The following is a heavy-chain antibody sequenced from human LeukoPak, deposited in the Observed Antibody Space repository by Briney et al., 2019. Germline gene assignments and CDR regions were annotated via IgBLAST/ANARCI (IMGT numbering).Heavy chain of an antibody. CDR3: ARGPPEWLLSYGMDV. Sequence: SQTLSLTCTVSGGSISSGGYYWSWIRQHPGKGLEWIGYIYHSGSTYYNPSLKSRVTISVDTSKNQFSLKLSSVTAADTAVYYCARGPPEWLLSYGMDVWGQGTTVTVSS. D-gene: IGHD3-3*01. CDR1: GGSISSGGYY. V-gene: IGHV4-31*03. CDR2: IYHSGST. J-gene: IGHJ6*02.